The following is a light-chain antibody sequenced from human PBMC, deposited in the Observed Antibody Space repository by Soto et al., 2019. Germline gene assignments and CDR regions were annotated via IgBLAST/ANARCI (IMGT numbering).Light chain of an antibody. V-gene: IGLV1-44*01. CDR1: SSNIGSNT. CDR3: AAWDDSLNGVV. J-gene: IGLJ2*01. CDR2: SNN. Sequence: QPVLTQPPSASGTPGQRVTISCSGSSSNIGSNTVNWYQHLPGTAPKLLIYSNNQRPSGVPDRFSGSKSGTSASLAISGLQSEDEADYHCAAWDDSLNGVVFGGGTKLTVL.